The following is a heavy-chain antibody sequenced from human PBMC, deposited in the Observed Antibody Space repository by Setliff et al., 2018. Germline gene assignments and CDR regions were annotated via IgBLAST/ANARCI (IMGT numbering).Heavy chain of an antibody. CDR3: AREGGYYDSRLDAFDI. J-gene: IGHJ3*02. CDR1: GYSFSNFW. V-gene: IGHV5-51*01. D-gene: IGHD3-22*01. CDR2: IYPGDSHT. Sequence: SLKISCKGSGYSFSNFWIGWVRQMPGKGLEWMGIIYPGDSHTRYSPSFQGQVTMSADKSINTAYLQWSNLKASGTAMYYCAREGGYYDSRLDAFDIWGQGTMVTVSS.